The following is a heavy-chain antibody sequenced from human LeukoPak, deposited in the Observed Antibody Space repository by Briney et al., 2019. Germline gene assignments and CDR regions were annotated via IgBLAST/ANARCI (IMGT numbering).Heavy chain of an antibody. Sequence: TGGSLRLSCAASGFSLSNYWMSWVRQAPGKGLEWVANINQDRSDKYYVDSGMGRFTISKDNAKNSVYLQMNSLRPEDTAIYYCAWYGVTHGLDVWGQGTTVTVSS. CDR2: INQDRSDK. CDR3: AWYGVTHGLDV. D-gene: IGHD3-10*01. J-gene: IGHJ6*02. V-gene: IGHV3-7*01. CDR1: GFSLSNYW.